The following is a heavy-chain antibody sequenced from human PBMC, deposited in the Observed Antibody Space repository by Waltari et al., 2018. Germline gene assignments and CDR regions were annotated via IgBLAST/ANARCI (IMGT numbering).Heavy chain of an antibody. CDR1: VVVFSYYA. CDR2: ISGSGDST. D-gene: IGHD6-19*01. V-gene: IGHV3-23*01. J-gene: IGHJ3*01. CDR3: AKDIVQWLAWNAFDV. Sequence: EVRLLESGGGLVQPGGSLGLCCEVSVVVFSYYAMGWVRQVTGKGLECVSIISGSGDSTYYADSVKGRFTISRDNSKNTLYLQINSLRAEDTAVYFCAKDIVQWLAWNAFDVWGQGTMVTVSS.